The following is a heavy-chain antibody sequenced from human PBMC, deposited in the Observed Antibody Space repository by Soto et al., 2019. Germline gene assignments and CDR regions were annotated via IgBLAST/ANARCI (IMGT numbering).Heavy chain of an antibody. CDR1: GFTFSSYW. V-gene: IGHV3-74*01. CDR3: VRTSLVVAAATREDY. Sequence: GGSLRLSCAASGFTFSSYWMSWVRQAPGKGLEWVSSINSDGSRKCYVDSVKGRFTISRDNAKNTLYLQMNSLRAEDTAVYYCVRTSLVVAAATREDYWGQGTLVPVSS. D-gene: IGHD2-15*01. CDR2: INSDGSRK. J-gene: IGHJ4*02.